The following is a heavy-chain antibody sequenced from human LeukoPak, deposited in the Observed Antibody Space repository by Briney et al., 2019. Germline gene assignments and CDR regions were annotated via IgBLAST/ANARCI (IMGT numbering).Heavy chain of an antibody. Sequence: GGSLRLSCAASGFTFSSYAMSWVRQAPGKGLEWVSGISSSGGSRHYADSVKGRFTISRDNSKNTLYLQMNSLRAEDTAIYYCAQNTGANPGYWGQGTLVTVSS. CDR2: ISSSGGSR. D-gene: IGHD3-10*01. CDR1: GFTFSSYA. CDR3: AQNTGANPGY. V-gene: IGHV3-23*01. J-gene: IGHJ4*02.